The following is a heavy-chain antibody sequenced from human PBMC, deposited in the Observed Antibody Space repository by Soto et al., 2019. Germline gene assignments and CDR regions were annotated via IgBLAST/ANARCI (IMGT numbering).Heavy chain of an antibody. V-gene: IGHV3-30*18. D-gene: IGHD3-22*01. CDR3: AKDYYDSSGYNHYYYYYGMDV. CDR2: ISYDGSNK. Sequence: GGSLRLSCAASGFTFSSYGMHWVRQAPGKGLEWVAVISYDGSNKYYADSVKGRFTISRDNSKNTLYLQMNSLRAEDTAVYYCAKDYYDSSGYNHYYYYYGMDVWGQGTTVTVSS. CDR1: GFTFSSYG. J-gene: IGHJ6*02.